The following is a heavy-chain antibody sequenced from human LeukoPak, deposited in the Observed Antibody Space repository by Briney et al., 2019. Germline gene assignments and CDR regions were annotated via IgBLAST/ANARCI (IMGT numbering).Heavy chain of an antibody. D-gene: IGHD6-13*01. CDR1: GCTFTGYY. CDR3: ARDWVAAAGPYYYYYGMDV. Sequence: ASVKVSCKASGCTFTGYYMHWVRQAPGQGLEWMGWINPNSGGTNYAQKFQGRVTMTRDTSISTAYMELSRLRSDDTAVYYCARDWVAAAGPYYYYYGMDVWGQGTTVTVSS. J-gene: IGHJ6*02. V-gene: IGHV1-2*02. CDR2: INPNSGGT.